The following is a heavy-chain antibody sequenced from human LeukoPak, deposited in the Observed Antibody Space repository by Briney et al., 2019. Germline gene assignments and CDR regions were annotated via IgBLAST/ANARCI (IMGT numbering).Heavy chain of an antibody. CDR2: ISAYNGNT. J-gene: IGHJ4*02. CDR3: ARDPTPVTAGISPEGIDY. Sequence: ASVKVSCKASGYTFTSYGISWVRQAPGQGLEWMGWISAYNGNTNYAQKLQGRVTMTTDTSTSTAYMELSSLRSEDTAVYYCARDPTPVTAGISPEGIDYWGQGTLVTVSS. D-gene: IGHD4-17*01. V-gene: IGHV1-18*01. CDR1: GYTFTSYG.